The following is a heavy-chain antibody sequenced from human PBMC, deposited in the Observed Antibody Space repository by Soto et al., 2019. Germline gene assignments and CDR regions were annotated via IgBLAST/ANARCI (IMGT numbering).Heavy chain of an antibody. V-gene: IGHV3-74*01. CDR2: ISGDVSST. Sequence: EMQLVESGGGLVQPGGSRRLSCSTSGFTFSSYWMHWVRQVPGKGLVWVSRISGDVSSTSYADSVKGRFTISRDNAKNTLYLQMDSLRAEDTAVYYCARGIGYSAQDYWGQGTLVTVSS. D-gene: IGHD1-1*01. J-gene: IGHJ4*02. CDR1: GFTFSSYW. CDR3: ARGIGYSAQDY.